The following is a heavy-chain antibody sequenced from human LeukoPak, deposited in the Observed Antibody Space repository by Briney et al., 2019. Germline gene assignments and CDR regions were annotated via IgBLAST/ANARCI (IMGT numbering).Heavy chain of an antibody. CDR3: ARVKEMATIAIDY. Sequence: KTGGSLRLSCAASGFTFNTYSMNWVRQAPGKGLEWVSSISSSSSYIYYADSVKGRFTISRDNAKNSLYLQMNSLRAEDTAVYYCARVKEMATIAIDYWGQGTLVTVSS. CDR1: GFTFNTYS. D-gene: IGHD5-24*01. CDR2: ISSSSSYI. J-gene: IGHJ4*02. V-gene: IGHV3-21*01.